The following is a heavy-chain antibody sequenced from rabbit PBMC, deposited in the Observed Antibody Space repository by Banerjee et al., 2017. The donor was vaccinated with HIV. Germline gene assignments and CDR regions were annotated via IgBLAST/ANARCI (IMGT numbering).Heavy chain of an antibody. CDR3: ARDLDGVIGWNFGW. CDR1: GIDFSSYNF. V-gene: IGHV1S45*01. Sequence: QQKLVESGGGLVKPGASLTLTCKASGIDFSSYNFICWVRQAPGKGLEWIACIDIGSRDFTDYANWPKGRFTISKTSSTTVTLQMTSLTAADTATYFCARDLDGVIGWNFGWWGPGTLVTVS. J-gene: IGHJ4*01. D-gene: IGHD4-1*01. CDR2: IDIGSRDFT.